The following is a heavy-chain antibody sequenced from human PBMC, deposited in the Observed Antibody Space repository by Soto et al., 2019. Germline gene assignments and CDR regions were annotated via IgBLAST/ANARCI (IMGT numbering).Heavy chain of an antibody. J-gene: IGHJ5*02. Sequence: QVQLVESGGGVVQPGRSLRLSCAASGFAFSSYGMHWVRQAPGKGLEWVAVIWYDGSNKYYADSVKGRFTISRDNSKNTLYLQMNSLRAEDTAVYYCARDRGGIVFVPAASTNWFDPWGQGTLVTVSS. CDR2: IWYDGSNK. D-gene: IGHD2-2*01. V-gene: IGHV3-33*01. CDR1: GFAFSSYG. CDR3: ARDRGGIVFVPAASTNWFDP.